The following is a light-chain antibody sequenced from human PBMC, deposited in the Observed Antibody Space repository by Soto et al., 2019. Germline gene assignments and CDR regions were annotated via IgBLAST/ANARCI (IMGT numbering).Light chain of an antibody. V-gene: IGKV1-39*01. Sequence: DIQMTQTPSSLSASVGDRVTITCRASQSIATYLHWYQQKPGKAPKLLIYAASSLLSGVPSRFSGSGSGTDFTLSISSLQPEDFATYSCQQSYSSPFTFGPGTMWIS. CDR3: QQSYSSPFT. CDR2: AAS. CDR1: QSIATY. J-gene: IGKJ3*01.